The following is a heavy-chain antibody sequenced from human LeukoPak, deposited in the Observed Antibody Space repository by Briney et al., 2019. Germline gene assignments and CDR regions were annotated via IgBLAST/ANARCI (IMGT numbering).Heavy chain of an antibody. Sequence: GGSLRLSCAASGFTFSSYEMNWVRQAPGKGLEWVSYISSSDSTIYYADSVKSRFTISRDNAKSSLYLQMNSRRAEETAGYYGAKAVAGTEVVDYWGQGTLVTVSS. CDR2: ISSSDSTI. CDR3: AKAVAGTEVVDY. J-gene: IGHJ4*02. D-gene: IGHD6-19*01. V-gene: IGHV3-48*03. CDR1: GFTFSSYE.